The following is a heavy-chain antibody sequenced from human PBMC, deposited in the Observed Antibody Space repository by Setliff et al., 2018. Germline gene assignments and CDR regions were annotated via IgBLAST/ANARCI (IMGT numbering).Heavy chain of an antibody. CDR1: GYSFSAYY. CDR3: ARGGMAAAGRKGVFEH. CDR2: XNXXXXXX. V-gene: IGHV1-46*01. D-gene: IGHD6-13*01. J-gene: IGHJ4*02. Sequence: GASVKVSCKASGYSFSAYYMHWVRQAPGQGPEWMGIXNXXXXXXXXXXXXXXXXTMTSDTSARKVYMEVNILRSDDTAMYYCARGGMAAAGRKGVFEHWGQGTLVTVSS.